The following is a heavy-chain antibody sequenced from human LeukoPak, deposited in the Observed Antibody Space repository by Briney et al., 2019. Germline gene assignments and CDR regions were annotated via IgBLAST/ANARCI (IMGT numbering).Heavy chain of an antibody. D-gene: IGHD3-22*01. Sequence: ASVKVSCKASGYTFTSYGISWVRQAPGQGLEWMGWISAYNGNTNYAQKLQGRVTMTTDTSTSTAYMELRSLRSDDTAVYYCARDNPRLYYYDSSGYYYLSALHWFDPWGQGTLVTVSS. J-gene: IGHJ5*02. CDR3: ARDNPRLYYYDSSGYYYLSALHWFDP. CDR2: ISAYNGNT. V-gene: IGHV1-18*01. CDR1: GYTFTSYG.